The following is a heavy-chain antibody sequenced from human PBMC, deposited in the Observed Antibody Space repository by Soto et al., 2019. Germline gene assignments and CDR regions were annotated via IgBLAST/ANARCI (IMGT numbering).Heavy chain of an antibody. D-gene: IGHD2-15*01. V-gene: IGHV3-66*01. CDR3: TMDYVHFSGGRCYGVPMDV. CDR2: IQSGGST. Sequence: EVQLVESGGGLVQPGGSLRLSCAASGFTVSSKYMSWVRQAPGKGLEGVSLIQSGGSTYYAGSVKGRFTISRDNSEHTLFLQMNSLRVEDTAVYYCTMDYVHFSGGRCYGVPMDVWGKGPRSPSPQ. J-gene: IGHJ6*01. CDR1: GFTVSSKY.